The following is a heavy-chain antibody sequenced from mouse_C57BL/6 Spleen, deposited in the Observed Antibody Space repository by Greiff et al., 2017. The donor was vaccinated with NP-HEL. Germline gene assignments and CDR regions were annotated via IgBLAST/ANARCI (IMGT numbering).Heavy chain of an antibody. CDR1: GFTFSSYG. J-gene: IGHJ2*01. Sequence: EVNLVESGGDLVKPGGSLKLSCAASGFTFSSYGMSWVRQTPDKRLEWVATISSGGSYTYYPDSVKGRFTISRDNAKNTLYLQMSSLKSEDTAMYYCARRITTVPFDYWGQGTTLTVSS. D-gene: IGHD1-1*01. V-gene: IGHV5-6*02. CDR2: ISSGGSYT. CDR3: ARRITTVPFDY.